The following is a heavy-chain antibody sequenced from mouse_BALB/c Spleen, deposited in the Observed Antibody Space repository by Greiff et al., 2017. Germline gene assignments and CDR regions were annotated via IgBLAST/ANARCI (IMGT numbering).Heavy chain of an antibody. D-gene: IGHD2-1*01. V-gene: IGHV5-17*02. Sequence: DVKLVESGGGLVQPGGSRKLSCAASGFTFSSFGMHWVRQAPEKGLEWVAYISSGSSTIYYADTVKGRFTISRDNPKNTLFLQMTSLRSEDTAMYYCAYSPYYAMDYWGQGTSVTVSS. CDR3: AYSPYYAMDY. J-gene: IGHJ4*01. CDR1: GFTFSSFG. CDR2: ISSGSSTI.